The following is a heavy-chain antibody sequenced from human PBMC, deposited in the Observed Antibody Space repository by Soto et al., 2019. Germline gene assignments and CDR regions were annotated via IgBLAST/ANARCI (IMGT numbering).Heavy chain of an antibody. CDR3: ARDLAGYSGYAFDY. CDR2: ISSNGGST. D-gene: IGHD5-12*01. J-gene: IGHJ4*02. V-gene: IGHV3-64*01. Sequence: PGGSLRLSCAASGFTFSSYAMHWVRQAPGKGLEYVSAISSNGGSTYNANSVKGRFTISRDNSKNTLYLQMGSLRAEDMAVYYCARDLAGYSGYAFDYWGQGTLVTVSS. CDR1: GFTFSSYA.